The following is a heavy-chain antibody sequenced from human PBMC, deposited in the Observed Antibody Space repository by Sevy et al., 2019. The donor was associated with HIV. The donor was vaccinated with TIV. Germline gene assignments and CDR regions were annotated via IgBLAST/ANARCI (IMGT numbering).Heavy chain of an antibody. CDR1: GFTFSTYA. CDR3: DRDQLGSIDY. D-gene: IGHD7-27*01. V-gene: IGHV3-30-3*01. Sequence: GGSLRLSCAVSGFTFSTYAMHWVRQAPGKGLECVAIVSSDGSEINYADSVKGRFTISRDNSRNTLYLQMNSLRTEDTALYYCDRDQLGSIDYWGQGTLVTVSS. CDR2: VSSDGSEI. J-gene: IGHJ4*02.